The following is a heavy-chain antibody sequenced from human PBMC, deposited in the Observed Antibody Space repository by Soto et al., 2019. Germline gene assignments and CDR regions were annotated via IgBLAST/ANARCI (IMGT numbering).Heavy chain of an antibody. V-gene: IGHV3-15*01. CDR2: IKSKTDGGTT. CDR1: GFTFSNAW. D-gene: IGHD2-2*01. J-gene: IGHJ4*02. Sequence: EVQLVESGGGLVKPGGSLRLSCAAAGFTFSNAWMSWVRQAPGKGLEWVVRIKSKTDGGTTDYAAPVKCRFTISRDHSKHTLYLQMNSLKTEDTALYYCTTVPLGYCSSTSCLTTGYYFDYWGQGTLVTVSS. CDR3: TTVPLGYCSSTSCLTTGYYFDY.